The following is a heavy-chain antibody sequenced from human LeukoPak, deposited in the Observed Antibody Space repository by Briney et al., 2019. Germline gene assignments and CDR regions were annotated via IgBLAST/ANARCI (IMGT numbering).Heavy chain of an antibody. CDR2: INQNSYTI. J-gene: IGHJ4*02. CDR1: GFTFSDYY. CDR3: AKVSESLGYCSGGSCRRYFDY. D-gene: IGHD2-15*01. V-gene: IGHV3-11*01. Sequence: GGSLRLSCAASGFTFSDYYMTWIRQAPGKGLEWISNINQNSYTIYYADSVKGRFTISRDNAKSSLYLHMNSLRAEDTAVYYCAKVSESLGYCSGGSCRRYFDYWGQGTLVTVSS.